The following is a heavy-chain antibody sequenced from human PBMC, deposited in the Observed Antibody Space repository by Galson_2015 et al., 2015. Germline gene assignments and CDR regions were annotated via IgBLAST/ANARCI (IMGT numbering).Heavy chain of an antibody. CDR2: INAGNGNT. V-gene: IGHV1-3*01. Sequence: SVKVSCKASGYTFTNYAMHWVRRAPGQRLEWMGWINAGNGNTKYSRKFQGRVTITRDTSASTAYMELSSLRSEDTAVYYCARVEVFGWYRAFDIWGQGTLVTVSS. J-gene: IGHJ3*02. D-gene: IGHD6-19*01. CDR1: GYTFTNYA. CDR3: ARVEVFGWYRAFDI.